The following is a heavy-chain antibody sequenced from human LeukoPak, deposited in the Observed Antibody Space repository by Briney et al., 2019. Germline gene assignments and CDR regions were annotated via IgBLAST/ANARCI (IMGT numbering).Heavy chain of an antibody. CDR2: ISSSGSTI. CDR1: GFTFSDYY. V-gene: IGHV3-11*01. Sequence: GGSLRLSCAASGFTFSDYYMSWIRQAPGKGLEWVSYISSSGSTIYYADSVKGRFTISRDNAKNSLYLQMNSLRAEDTAVYYCARDDVDYSNYYYYYYMDVWGKGTTVTVSS. CDR3: ARDDVDYSNYYYYYYMDV. D-gene: IGHD4-11*01. J-gene: IGHJ6*03.